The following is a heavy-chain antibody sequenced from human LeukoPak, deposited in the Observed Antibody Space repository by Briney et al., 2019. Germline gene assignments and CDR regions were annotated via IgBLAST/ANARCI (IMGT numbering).Heavy chain of an antibody. CDR3: ARVINGIVGATYYFDY. D-gene: IGHD1-26*01. Sequence: PSETLSLTCTVSGGSISSGGYYWSWIRQHPGKGLEWIGYIYYSGSTNYNPSLKSRVTISVDTSKNQFSLKLSSVTAADTAVYYCARVINGIVGATYYFDYWGQGTLVTVSS. CDR2: IYYSGST. CDR1: GGSISSGGYY. J-gene: IGHJ4*02. V-gene: IGHV4-61*08.